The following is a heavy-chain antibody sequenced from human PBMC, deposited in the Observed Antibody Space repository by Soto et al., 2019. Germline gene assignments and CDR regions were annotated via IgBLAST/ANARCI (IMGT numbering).Heavy chain of an antibody. CDR3: ARGCGTVCYLVNY. Sequence: EAQLVESGGDLAQPGGSLRLSCVASGFTFSSYSMNWVRQAPGKGLEWVSYISGDSTTINYADSVKGRFTISRDNAKNSLHLQMNSLRAEDTAVYYFARGCGTVCYLVNYWGQGTLVTVSS. D-gene: IGHD2-21*01. CDR1: GFTFSSYS. V-gene: IGHV3-48*04. J-gene: IGHJ4*02. CDR2: ISGDSTTI.